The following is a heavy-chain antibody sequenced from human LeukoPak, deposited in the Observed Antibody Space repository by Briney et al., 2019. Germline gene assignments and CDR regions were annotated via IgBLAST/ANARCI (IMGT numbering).Heavy chain of an antibody. CDR3: ARVSGIVVVRGPLDI. J-gene: IGHJ3*02. CDR2: IYYSGST. Sequence: SQTLSLTCTVSGGSISSGGYYWSWIRQHPGKGLEWIGYIYYSGSTYYDPSLKSRVTISVDTSKNQFSLKLSSVTAADTAVYYCARVSGIVVVRGPLDIWGQGTMVTVSS. CDR1: GGSISSGGYY. V-gene: IGHV4-31*03. D-gene: IGHD3-22*01.